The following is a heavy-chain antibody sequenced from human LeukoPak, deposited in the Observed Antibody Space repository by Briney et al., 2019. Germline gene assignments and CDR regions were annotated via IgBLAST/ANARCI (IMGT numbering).Heavy chain of an antibody. J-gene: IGHJ4*02. CDR2: IKQDGSEK. D-gene: IGHD3-10*01. Sequence: GGSLRLSCAASGFTFSIYWMTWVRQAPAKGLEWVANIKQDGSEKYYVDSVKGRFTISRDNAKNSLYLQMNSLRAEDTAVYYCARGSPYFYGTDLDYWGQGTLVTVSS. V-gene: IGHV3-7*01. CDR1: GFTFSIYW. CDR3: ARGSPYFYGTDLDY.